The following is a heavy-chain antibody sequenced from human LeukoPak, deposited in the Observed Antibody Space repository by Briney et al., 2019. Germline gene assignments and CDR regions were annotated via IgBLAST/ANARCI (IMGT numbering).Heavy chain of an antibody. CDR1: GGSINYYY. CDR3: ARHDSSGILDY. D-gene: IGHD6-19*01. CDR2: IYYSGST. J-gene: IGHJ4*02. V-gene: IGHV4-59*08. Sequence: SETLSLTCTVSGGSINYYYWSWIRQPPGKGLEWIGYIYYSGSTNYNPSLKSRVTISVDTSKNQFSLKLSSVTAADTAVYYCARHDSSGILDYWGQGTLVTVSS.